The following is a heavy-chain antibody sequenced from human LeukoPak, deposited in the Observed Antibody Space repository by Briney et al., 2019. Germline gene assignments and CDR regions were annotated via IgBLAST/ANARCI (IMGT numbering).Heavy chain of an antibody. Sequence: GASVKVSCKASGYTFTSYDINWVGQATGQGLEGMGWMNPDSGNTGYAQQFQARVTMTSNPSISTAYLQLSSLRSEATAVYYCARGRYCSGGSCYFDYWGQGTLVTVSS. D-gene: IGHD2-15*01. J-gene: IGHJ4*02. CDR1: GYTFTSYD. CDR2: MNPDSGNT. V-gene: IGHV1-8*01. CDR3: ARGRYCSGGSCYFDY.